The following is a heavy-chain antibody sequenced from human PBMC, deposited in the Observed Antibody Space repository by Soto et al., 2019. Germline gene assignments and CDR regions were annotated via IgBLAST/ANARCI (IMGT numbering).Heavy chain of an antibody. Sequence: QVQLQESGPGLVKPSETLSLTCSVSGDSINNYYWSWIRPPPGKGLEWIGFVHYTGSANYNPSLKSRVTISVGTSKKQFSLRLSSVTAADSGVYYCAREGASRFRGFDYWGQGTLVTVSS. D-gene: IGHD2-2*01. CDR3: AREGASRFRGFDY. J-gene: IGHJ4*02. CDR2: VHYTGSA. CDR1: GDSINNYY. V-gene: IGHV4-59*01.